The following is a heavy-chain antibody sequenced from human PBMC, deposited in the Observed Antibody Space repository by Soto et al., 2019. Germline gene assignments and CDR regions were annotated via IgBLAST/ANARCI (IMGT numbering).Heavy chain of an antibody. CDR1: GFTFSYAW. J-gene: IGHJ3*02. CDR2: VKKKTDGATT. CDR3: TTYLMVVGGSDAFDI. Sequence: EVQLVESGGGLVKPGGSLRLSCAASGFTFSYAWMSWVRQAPGKGLEWVGRVKKKTDGATTDYAAPVKGRFTISRDDSKNTLYLLMNSLKTEDTAVYYCTTYLMVVGGSDAFDIWGQGPMVSVSS. D-gene: IGHD2-15*01. V-gene: IGHV3-15*01.